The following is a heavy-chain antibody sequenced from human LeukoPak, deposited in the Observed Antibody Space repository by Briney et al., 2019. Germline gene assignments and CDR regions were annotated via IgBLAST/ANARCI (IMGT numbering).Heavy chain of an antibody. CDR1: GFTFSSYG. CDR2: IWYDGSNK. Sequence: GRSPRLSCAASGFTFSSYGMHWVRQAPGKGLEWVAVIWYDGSNKYYADSVKGRFTISRDNSKNTLYLQMNSLRAEDTAVYYCARDPLGYGDYMYDYGMDVWGQGTTVTVSS. CDR3: ARDPLGYGDYMYDYGMDV. V-gene: IGHV3-33*01. D-gene: IGHD4-17*01. J-gene: IGHJ6*02.